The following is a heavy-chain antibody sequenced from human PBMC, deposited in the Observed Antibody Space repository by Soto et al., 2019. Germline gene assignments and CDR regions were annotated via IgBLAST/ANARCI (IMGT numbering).Heavy chain of an antibody. CDR1: GGTFSSYA. CDR3: ARDGIPNYYDSSGPQNWFDP. CDR2: IIPIFGTA. Sequence: SVKVFCKASGGTFSSYAISWVRQAPGQGLEWMGGIIPIFGTANYAQKFQGRVTITADESTSTAYMELSSLRSEDTAVYYCARDGIPNYYDSSGPQNWFDPWGQGTLVTVSS. D-gene: IGHD3-22*01. J-gene: IGHJ5*02. V-gene: IGHV1-69*13.